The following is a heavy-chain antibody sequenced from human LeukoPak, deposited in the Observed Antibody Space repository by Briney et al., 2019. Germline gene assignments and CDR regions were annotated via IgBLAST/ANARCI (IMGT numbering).Heavy chain of an antibody. J-gene: IGHJ6*03. D-gene: IGHD6-13*01. V-gene: IGHV4-61*02. CDR2: IYTSGST. CDR3: ARGGIAAAGIHYYYYMDV. CDR1: GGSISSGSYY. Sequence: SETLSLTCAVSGGSISSGSYYWSWIRQPAGKGLEWIGRIYTSGSTNYNPSLKSRVTISVDTSKNQFSLKLSSVTAADTAVYYCARGGIAAAGIHYYYYMDVWGKGTTVTVSS.